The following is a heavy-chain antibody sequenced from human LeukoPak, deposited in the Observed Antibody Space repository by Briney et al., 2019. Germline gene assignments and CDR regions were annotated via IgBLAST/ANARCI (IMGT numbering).Heavy chain of an antibody. D-gene: IGHD6-19*01. Sequence: GGSLRLSCAASGFTFSSYSMNWVRQAPGKGLEWVSSISSSSSYIYYADSVKGRFTISRDNAKDSLYLQMNSLRAGDTAVYYCARDHIAVAGNKFDYWGQGTLVTVSS. V-gene: IGHV3-21*01. CDR1: GFTFSSYS. CDR2: ISSSSSYI. CDR3: ARDHIAVAGNKFDY. J-gene: IGHJ4*02.